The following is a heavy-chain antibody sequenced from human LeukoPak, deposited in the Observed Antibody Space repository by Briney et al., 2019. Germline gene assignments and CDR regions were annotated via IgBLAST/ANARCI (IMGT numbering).Heavy chain of an antibody. J-gene: IGHJ4*02. V-gene: IGHV1-2*02. CDR1: GYPFTGHI. D-gene: IGHD5-18*01. CDR3: TRPEYKYGYVLDY. Sequence: GASVNVSCKASGYPFTGHIMHWVRQAPGQGLEWMGWINPDTGGTNYAQNFQGRVTMTRDTSISTAYMELTRLTSDDTAVYYCTRPEYKYGYVLDYWGQGTLVTVSS. CDR2: INPDTGGT.